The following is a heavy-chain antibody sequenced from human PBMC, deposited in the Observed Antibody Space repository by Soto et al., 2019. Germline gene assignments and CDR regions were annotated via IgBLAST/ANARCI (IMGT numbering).Heavy chain of an antibody. CDR3: TTPLRYFDWGGDGMDV. D-gene: IGHD3-9*01. J-gene: IGHJ6*02. Sequence: GSLRLSCAASGFTFSNAWMSWVRQAPGKGLEWVGRIKSKTDGGTTDYAAPVKGRFTISRDDSKNTLYLQMNSLKTEDTAVYYCTTPLRYFDWGGDGMDVWGQGTTVTVSS. V-gene: IGHV3-15*01. CDR1: GFTFSNAW. CDR2: IKSKTDGGTT.